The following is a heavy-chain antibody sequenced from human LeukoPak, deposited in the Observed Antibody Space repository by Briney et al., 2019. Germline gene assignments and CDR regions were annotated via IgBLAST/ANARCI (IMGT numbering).Heavy chain of an antibody. CDR1: GFTFSSYA. D-gene: IGHD3-10*01. V-gene: IGHV3-30-3*01. Sequence: GGSLRLSCAASGFTFSSYAMHWVRQAPGKGLEWVAVISYDGSNKYYADSVKGRFTISRDNSKNTLYLQMNSLRAEDTAVYYCARDRRGFDYWGQGTLVTVSS. CDR3: ARDRRGFDY. J-gene: IGHJ4*02. CDR2: ISYDGSNK.